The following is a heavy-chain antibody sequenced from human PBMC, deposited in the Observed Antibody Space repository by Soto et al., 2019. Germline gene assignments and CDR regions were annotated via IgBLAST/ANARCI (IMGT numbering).Heavy chain of an antibody. D-gene: IGHD2-21*01. J-gene: IGHJ4*02. V-gene: IGHV4-34*01. Sequence: SETLSLTCAVYGGSFSGYYWSWIRQPPGKGLEWIGEINHSGSTNYNPSLKSRVTISVDTSKNQFSLRLSSVTAADTAVYYCARHSVFPDYWGQGTLVTVSS. CDR1: GGSFSGYY. CDR3: ARHSVFPDY. CDR2: INHSGST.